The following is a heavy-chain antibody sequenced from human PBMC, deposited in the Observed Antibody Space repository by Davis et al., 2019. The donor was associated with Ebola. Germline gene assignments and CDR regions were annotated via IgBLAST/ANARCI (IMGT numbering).Heavy chain of an antibody. J-gene: IGHJ4*02. CDR2: INHSGST. D-gene: IGHD2-21*01. CDR3: AREGGDSPFDY. V-gene: IGHV4-34*01. Sequence: MPSETLSLTCAVYGGSFSGYYWSWIRQPPGKGLEWIGEINHSGSTNYNPSLKSRVTISVDKSKNQFSLRLSSVTAADTAVYYCAREGGDSPFDYWGQGTLVTVSS. CDR1: GGSFSGYY.